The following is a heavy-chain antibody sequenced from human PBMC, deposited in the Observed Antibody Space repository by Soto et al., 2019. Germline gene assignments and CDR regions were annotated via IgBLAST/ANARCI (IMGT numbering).Heavy chain of an antibody. CDR2: IIPIYGTA. D-gene: IGHD4-4*01. J-gene: IGHJ6*02. CDR3: ASLSIVNHAYSNCGRDV. V-gene: IGHV1-69*01. Sequence: QVQLVQSGAEVKKPGSSVKVSCKASGGTFSSYAISWLRQAPGQGLEWMGGIIPIYGTANYAQKFQGRVTITGDESTSTAHMELSSLRSEATAVYYCASLSIVNHAYSNCGRDVWGQWSTVTVSS. CDR1: GGTFSSYA.